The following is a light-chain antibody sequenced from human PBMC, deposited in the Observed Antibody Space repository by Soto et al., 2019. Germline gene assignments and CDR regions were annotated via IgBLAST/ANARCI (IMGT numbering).Light chain of an antibody. CDR3: QSYDSSLYV. Sequence: QSVLTQPPSVSGAPGQRVTISCTGSSSNIGAGYDVHWYQQLPGPAPKLLIYRNSNRPSGVPDRFSGSKSGTSASLAITGLQAEDEADYYCQSYDSSLYVFGPGTKLTVL. CDR2: RNS. CDR1: SSNIGAGYD. J-gene: IGLJ1*01. V-gene: IGLV1-40*01.